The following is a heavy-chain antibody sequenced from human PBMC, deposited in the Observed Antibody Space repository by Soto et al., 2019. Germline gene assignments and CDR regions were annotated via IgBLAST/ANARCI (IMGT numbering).Heavy chain of an antibody. Sequence: SVKVSCKASGGTFSSYAISWVRQAPGQGLEWMGGIIPIFGTANYAQKFQGRVTITADESTSTAYMELSSLRSEDTAVYYCARDKDYGSGSPYYGMDVWGQGTTVTVSS. V-gene: IGHV1-69*13. J-gene: IGHJ6*02. D-gene: IGHD3-10*01. CDR2: IIPIFGTA. CDR3: ARDKDYGSGSPYYGMDV. CDR1: GGTFSSYA.